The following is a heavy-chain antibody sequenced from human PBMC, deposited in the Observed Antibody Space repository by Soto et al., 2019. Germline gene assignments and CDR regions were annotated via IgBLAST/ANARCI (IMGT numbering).Heavy chain of an antibody. CDR2: ISWNSGSI. CDR1: GFTFDDYA. V-gene: IGHV3-9*01. CDR3: AKSYLEWLGALDI. J-gene: IGHJ3*02. Sequence: EVQLVESGGGLVQPGRSLRLSCAASGFTFDDYAMHWVRQAPGKGLEWVSGISWNSGSIGYADSVKGRFTISRDNAKNSLYLQMNSLRAEDTALYYCAKSYLEWLGALDIWGQGTMVTVSS. D-gene: IGHD3-3*01.